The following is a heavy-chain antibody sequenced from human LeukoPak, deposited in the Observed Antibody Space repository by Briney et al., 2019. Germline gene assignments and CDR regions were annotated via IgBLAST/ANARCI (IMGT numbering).Heavy chain of an antibody. Sequence: GGSLRLSCVVSGFTFSNAWMSWIRQAPGKGLEWVSSISSSSSYIYYADSVKGRFTISRDNAKNSLYLQMNSLRAEDTAVYYCGRAESSYYYYYGMDVWGQGTTVTVSS. CDR1: GFTFSNAW. CDR2: ISSSSSYI. V-gene: IGHV3-21*01. J-gene: IGHJ6*02. CDR3: GRAESSYYYYYGMDV. D-gene: IGHD3-10*01.